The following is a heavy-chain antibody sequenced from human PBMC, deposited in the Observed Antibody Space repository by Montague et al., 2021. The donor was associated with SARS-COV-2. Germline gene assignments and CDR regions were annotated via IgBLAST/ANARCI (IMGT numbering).Heavy chain of an antibody. D-gene: IGHD7-27*01. CDR2: IKQDESEK. J-gene: IGHJ4*02. Sequence: SLRLSCAASGFTFGSYWMSWVRQAPGKGLEWVANIKQDESEKSYXDSVEGRFTISRDNAKNSLYLQMHSLRAEDTAVYYCATDQNWAFDCWGQGALVTVSS. CDR3: ATDQNWAFDC. CDR1: GFTFGSYW. V-gene: IGHV3-7*01.